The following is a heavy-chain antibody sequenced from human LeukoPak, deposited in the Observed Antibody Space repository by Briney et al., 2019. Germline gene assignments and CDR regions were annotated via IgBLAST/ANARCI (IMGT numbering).Heavy chain of an antibody. CDR2: IGTAGDP. Sequence: GGSLRLSCAAPGFTFSSYDMHWVRQATGKGLEWVSAIGTAGDPYYPGSVKGRFTISRENAKNSLYLQMNSPRAGDTAVYYCARGNYDSSGYYPSRYYGMDVWGQGTTVTVSS. CDR1: GFTFSSYD. CDR3: ARGNYDSSGYYPSRYYGMDV. D-gene: IGHD3-22*01. V-gene: IGHV3-13*05. J-gene: IGHJ6*02.